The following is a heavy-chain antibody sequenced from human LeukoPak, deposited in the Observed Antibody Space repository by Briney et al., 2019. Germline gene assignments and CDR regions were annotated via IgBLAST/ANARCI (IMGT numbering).Heavy chain of an antibody. D-gene: IGHD3-10*01. V-gene: IGHV4-39*07. Sequence: PSETLSLTCTVSGGSISSSSYCWSWIRQPPGKGLEWIGEINHSGSTNYNPSLKSRVTISVDTSKNQFSLKLSSVTAADTAVYYCARGRVGHTYYYGSGSQLDYWGQGTLVTVSS. CDR2: INHSGST. CDR3: ARGRVGHTYYYGSGSQLDY. CDR1: GGSISSSSYC. J-gene: IGHJ4*02.